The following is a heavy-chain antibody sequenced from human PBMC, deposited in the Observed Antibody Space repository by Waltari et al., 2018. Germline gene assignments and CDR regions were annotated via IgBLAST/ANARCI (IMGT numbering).Heavy chain of an antibody. CDR1: GFTFSSYA. CDR3: AKGPRVVAVAGIVEAAGY. Sequence: EVQLVESGGGLVQPGGSLRRPCAASGFTFSSYAMSWVRQAPGKGLSWVSAISGSGGNTSCAASVKRRFTISGANSKNTLYLQLTRLRAEDTAVYYCAKGPRVVAVAGIVEAAGYWGQGTLVTVSS. CDR2: ISGSGGNT. J-gene: IGHJ4*02. D-gene: IGHD6-19*01. V-gene: IGHV3-23*04.